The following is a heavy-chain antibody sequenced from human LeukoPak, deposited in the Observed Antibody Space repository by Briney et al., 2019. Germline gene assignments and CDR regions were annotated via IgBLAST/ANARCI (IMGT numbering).Heavy chain of an antibody. Sequence: GESLKISCKGSGYSFTSYWIGWVRPMPGKGLEWMGIIYPGDSDTRYSPSFQGQVTISADKSISTAYLQWSSLKASDTAMYYCARLSEAGYSSSSELYFDYWGQGTLVTVSS. CDR1: GYSFTSYW. J-gene: IGHJ4*02. CDR3: ARLSEAGYSSSSELYFDY. D-gene: IGHD6-13*01. CDR2: IYPGDSDT. V-gene: IGHV5-51*01.